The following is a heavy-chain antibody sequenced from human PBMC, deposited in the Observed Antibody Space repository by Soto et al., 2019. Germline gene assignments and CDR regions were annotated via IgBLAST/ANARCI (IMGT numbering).Heavy chain of an antibody. V-gene: IGHV3-30*18. CDR1: GFTFSSYG. Sequence: GGSLRLSCAASGFTFSSYGMHWVRQAPGKGLEWVAVISYDGSNKYYADSVKGRFTISRDNSKNTLYLQMNSLRAEDTAVYYCANERGALDLQLWESSGLDYWGQGTLVTVSS. D-gene: IGHD3-16*02. J-gene: IGHJ4*02. CDR3: ANERGALDLQLWESSGLDY. CDR2: ISYDGSNK.